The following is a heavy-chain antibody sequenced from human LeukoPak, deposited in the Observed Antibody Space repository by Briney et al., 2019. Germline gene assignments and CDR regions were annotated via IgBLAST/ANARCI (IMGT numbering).Heavy chain of an antibody. Sequence: GGSLRLSCAASGFTFSSYSMNWVRQAPGKGLEWVSSISSSSSYIYYADSVKGRFTISRDNAKNSLYLQMNSLRAEDTAVYYCARGPFDWSYYYYYMDVWGKGTTVTISS. CDR2: ISSSSSYI. J-gene: IGHJ6*03. D-gene: IGHD3-9*01. CDR1: GFTFSSYS. CDR3: ARGPFDWSYYYYYMDV. V-gene: IGHV3-21*01.